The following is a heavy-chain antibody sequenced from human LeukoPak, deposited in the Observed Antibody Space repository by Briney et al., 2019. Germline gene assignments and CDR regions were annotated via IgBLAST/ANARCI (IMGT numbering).Heavy chain of an antibody. D-gene: IGHD1-26*01. J-gene: IGHJ4*02. CDR1: GYTFTTYN. CDR2: ISGYNGNT. Sequence: ASVKVSCKASGYTFTTYNINWVRQAPGQGLEWMGWISGYNGNTNYAQKLQGRVTMTTDTSTSTAYMELRSLKSDDTAVYYCARDSLVGATIFDYWGQGTLVTVSS. CDR3: ARDSLVGATIFDY. V-gene: IGHV1-18*01.